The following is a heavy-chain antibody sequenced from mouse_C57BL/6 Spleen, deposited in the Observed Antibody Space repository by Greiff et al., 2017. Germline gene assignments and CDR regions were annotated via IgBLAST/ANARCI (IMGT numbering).Heavy chain of an antibody. CDR3: AKESYYGRGAMDY. CDR1: GYTFTSYW. J-gene: IGHJ4*01. V-gene: IGHV1-52*01. CDR2: IDPSDSET. D-gene: IGHD1-1*01. Sequence: VQLQQPGAELVRPGSSVKLSCKASGYTFTSYWMHWVKQRPIQGLEWIGNIDPSDSETHYNQKFKDKATLTVDKSSSTAYMQLSSLTSEDSAVYYCAKESYYGRGAMDYWGQGTSVTVSS.